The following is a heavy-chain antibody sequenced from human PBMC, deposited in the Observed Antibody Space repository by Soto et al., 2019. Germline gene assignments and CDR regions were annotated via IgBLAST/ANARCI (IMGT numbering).Heavy chain of an antibody. CDR2: ISWNSGSI. J-gene: IGHJ4*02. Sequence: EVQLVESGGGLVQPGRSLRLSCAASGFTFDDYAMHWVRQAPGKGLEWVSGISWNSGSIGYADSVKGRFTISRDNAKNPLYMQMNSLRAEDTVLYYCAKDIVARGDYDHLLGYWGQGTLVTVS. CDR3: AKDIVARGDYDHLLGY. CDR1: GFTFDDYA. D-gene: IGHD3-16*01. V-gene: IGHV3-9*01.